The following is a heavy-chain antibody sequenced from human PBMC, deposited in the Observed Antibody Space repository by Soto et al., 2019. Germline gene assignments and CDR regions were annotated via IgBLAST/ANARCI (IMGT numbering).Heavy chain of an antibody. CDR3: ARETYYDFWSGPDYGMDV. Sequence: QVQLVESGGGVVQPGRSLRLSCAASGFTFSSYDMHWVRQAPGKGLEWVAVISYAGSNKYYADSVKGRFTISRDNSKNTLYLQMNSLRAEDTAVYYCARETYYDFWSGPDYGMDVWGQGTTVTVSS. CDR1: GFTFSSYD. V-gene: IGHV3-30-3*01. D-gene: IGHD3-3*01. J-gene: IGHJ6*02. CDR2: ISYAGSNK.